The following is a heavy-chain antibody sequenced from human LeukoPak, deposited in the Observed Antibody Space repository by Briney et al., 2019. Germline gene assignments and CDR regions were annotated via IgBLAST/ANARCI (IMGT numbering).Heavy chain of an antibody. CDR3: AILGDSSGWYSWFDP. CDR2: IIPIFGTA. CDR1: GYTFTGYY. J-gene: IGHJ5*02. V-gene: IGHV1-69*13. D-gene: IGHD6-19*01. Sequence: SVTVSCTASGYTFTGYYMHWVRQAPGQGLEWMGGIIPIFGTANYAQKFQGRVTITADESTSTAYMELSSLRSEDTAVYYCAILGDSSGWYSWFDPWGQGTLVTVSS.